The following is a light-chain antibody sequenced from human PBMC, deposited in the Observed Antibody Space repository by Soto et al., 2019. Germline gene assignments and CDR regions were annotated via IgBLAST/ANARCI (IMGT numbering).Light chain of an antibody. J-gene: IGLJ3*02. CDR1: SSDIGSYNS. Sequence: QSALTQPASVSGSPGQSITISCTGTSSDIGSYNSVSWYQQHPGKAPRLIIYEVGNRPSGVSNHFSGSKSGSTASLTISGLQAEDEADYYCSSYTTRDTLVFGGGTKVTVL. CDR3: SSYTTRDTLV. V-gene: IGLV2-14*01. CDR2: EVG.